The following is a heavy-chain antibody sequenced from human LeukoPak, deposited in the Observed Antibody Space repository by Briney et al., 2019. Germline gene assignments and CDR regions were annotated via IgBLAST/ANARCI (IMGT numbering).Heavy chain of an antibody. CDR2: ISGSGGST. V-gene: IGHV3-23*01. CDR3: AKEGRPPRTDDSHNYLFVDY. J-gene: IGHJ4*02. D-gene: IGHD2/OR15-2a*01. Sequence: PGGSLRLSCATSGFTFSSYAMSWVRQAPAKRLEWVSAISGSGGSTYYAGSVKGRFTISRDNSKNTLFLQMNSLRDEDTAVYYCAKEGRPPRTDDSHNYLFVDYWGQGTLVTVSS. CDR1: GFTFSSYA.